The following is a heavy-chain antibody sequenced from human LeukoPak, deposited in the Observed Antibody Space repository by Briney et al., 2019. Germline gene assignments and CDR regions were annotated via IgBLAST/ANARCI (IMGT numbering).Heavy chain of an antibody. J-gene: IGHJ4*02. CDR1: GFTFSRYA. CDR2: ISGSGDST. CDR3: AKEPTYSSTWYGIDY. V-gene: IGHV3-23*01. Sequence: PGGSLRLSCAASGFTFSRYAMSWVRQAPGKGLEWVSAISGSGDSTFYADSVKGRFTISRDISKNTLYLQMNSLRAEDTAVYYCAKEPTYSSTWYGIDYWGPGTLVTVSS. D-gene: IGHD6-13*01.